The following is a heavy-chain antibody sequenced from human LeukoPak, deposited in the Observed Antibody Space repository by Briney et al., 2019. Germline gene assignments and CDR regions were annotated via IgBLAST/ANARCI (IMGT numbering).Heavy chain of an antibody. CDR1: GGSISSGGYY. V-gene: IGHV4-31*03. D-gene: IGHD4-17*01. CDR3: ARATSVTTRAFDI. J-gene: IGHJ3*02. Sequence: SETLSLTCTVSGGSISSGGYYWSWIRQHPGKGLEWIGYIYYSGSTYYNPSLKSRVTISVDTSKNQFSLKLSSVTAADTAVYYCARATSVTTRAFDIWGQGTMVTVSS. CDR2: IYYSGST.